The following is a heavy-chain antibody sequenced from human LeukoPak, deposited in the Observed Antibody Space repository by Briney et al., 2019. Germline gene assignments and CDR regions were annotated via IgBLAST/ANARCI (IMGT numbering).Heavy chain of an antibody. Sequence: PSETLSLTCAVYGGSFSGYHWSWIRQPPGKGLEWIGDVNHSGQSSYRSSLKSRVTISVDTSKNQFSLKLSSVTAADTAVYYCARGRRFRFDYWGQGTLVTVSS. CDR2: VNHSGQS. V-gene: IGHV4-34*01. CDR3: ARGRRFRFDY. CDR1: GGSFSGYH. D-gene: IGHD1-14*01. J-gene: IGHJ4*02.